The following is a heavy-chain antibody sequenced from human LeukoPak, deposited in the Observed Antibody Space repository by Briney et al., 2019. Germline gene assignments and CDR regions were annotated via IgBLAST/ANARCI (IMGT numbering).Heavy chain of an antibody. D-gene: IGHD4-23*01. V-gene: IGHV1-2*02. CDR1: RYTFTDYH. CDR3: ARTIKTTVVTPTFDF. J-gene: IGHJ4*02. CDR2: INPNSGGT. Sequence: ASVRVSCKASRYTFTDYHIHWVRQAPGQGLEWMGWINPNSGGTNSAQEFQGRVTMTRDTSISTVYMELSSLRSDDTAVYYCARTIKTTVVTPTFDFWGQGTLVTVSS.